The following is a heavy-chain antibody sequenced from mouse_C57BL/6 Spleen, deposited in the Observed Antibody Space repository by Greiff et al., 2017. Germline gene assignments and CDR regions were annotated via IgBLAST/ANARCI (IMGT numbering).Heavy chain of an antibody. V-gene: IGHV1-53*01. CDR1: GYTFTSYW. D-gene: IGHD1-1*01. Sequence: QVQLQQPGTELVKPGASVKLSCKASGYTFTSYWMHWVKQRPGQGLEWIGNINPSNGGTNYNEKFKSKATLTVDKSSSTAYMQLSSLTSEDSAVYYCARWETTVVATKAWFAYWGQGTLVTVSA. CDR3: ARWETTVVATKAWFAY. J-gene: IGHJ3*01. CDR2: INPSNGGT.